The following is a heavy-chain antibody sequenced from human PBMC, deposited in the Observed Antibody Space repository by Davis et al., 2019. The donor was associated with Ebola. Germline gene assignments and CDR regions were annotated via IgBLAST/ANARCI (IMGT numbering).Heavy chain of an antibody. CDR3: ATSAGTVGKFDL. D-gene: IGHD1-14*01. CDR2: IVVGSGNT. V-gene: IGHV1-58*02. J-gene: IGHJ4*02. Sequence: SVKVSCKTYGFTFSSSGMQWVRQARGQRLEWIGGIVVGSGNTNYAQKFRERLTMTREMSTSTAYMELRSLRFEDTAVYYCATSAGTVGKFDLWGQGALVTVSS. CDR1: GFTFSSSG.